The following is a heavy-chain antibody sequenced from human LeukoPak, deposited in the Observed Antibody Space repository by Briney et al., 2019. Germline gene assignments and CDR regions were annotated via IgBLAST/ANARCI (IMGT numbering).Heavy chain of an antibody. CDR1: GFTVSSNY. Sequence: TGGSLRLSCAASGFTVSSNYMSWVRQAPGKGLEWVSVIYSGGSTYYADSVKGRFTVSRDNSKNTVYMQMNSLRAEDTAVYYCAKAFVVVADTPPHDYWGQGTLVTVSS. CDR2: IYSGGST. D-gene: IGHD2-15*01. CDR3: AKAFVVVADTPPHDY. J-gene: IGHJ4*02. V-gene: IGHV3-53*05.